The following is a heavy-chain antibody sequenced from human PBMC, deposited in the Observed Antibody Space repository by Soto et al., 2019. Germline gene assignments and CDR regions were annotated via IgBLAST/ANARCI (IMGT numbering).Heavy chain of an antibody. V-gene: IGHV2-5*02. CDR1: GFSLSTSGAP. CDR2: IYWDGDK. CDR3: AHRATMTILGLIIDNEIRFDP. Sequence: QINLIESGPTLVKHTQTLTLTCTFSGFSLSTSGAPVGWVRQPPGRALEWLALIYWDGDKRYNASLGNRLTITKDTSITQVVLTLTNVDPADKTTYYCAHRATMTILGLIIDNEIRFDPLGQGTRGIVSS. D-gene: IGHD3-16*01. J-gene: IGHJ5*02.